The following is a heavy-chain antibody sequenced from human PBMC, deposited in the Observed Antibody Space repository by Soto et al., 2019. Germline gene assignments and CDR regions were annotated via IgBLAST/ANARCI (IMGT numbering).Heavy chain of an antibody. D-gene: IGHD2-2*02. Sequence: QVQLVQSGAEVKKPGASVKVSCKASGYTFTSYYMHWVRQAPGQGLEWMGIINPSGGSTSYAQKFQGRGTMTRDTSTSTVYMELSSLRSEDTAVYYCARAGYCSSTSCYSPGTAGWFDPWGQGTLVTVSS. CDR2: INPSGGST. CDR1: GYTFTSYY. J-gene: IGHJ5*02. V-gene: IGHV1-46*01. CDR3: ARAGYCSSTSCYSPGTAGWFDP.